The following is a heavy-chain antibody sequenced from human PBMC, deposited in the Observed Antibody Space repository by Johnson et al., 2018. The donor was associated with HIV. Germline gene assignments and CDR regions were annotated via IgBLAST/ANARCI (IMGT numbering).Heavy chain of an antibody. J-gene: IGHJ3*02. CDR3: AKDRGLSAFDI. Sequence: VQLVESGGGLVKPGGSLRLSCTASGFTFSDASMSWVRQAPGKGLEWVGRIKSKTDGGTTDYAAPVKGRFTISRDDSKNTLYLQMNSLRAEDTAVYYCAKDRGLSAFDIWGQGTMVTVSS. CDR2: IKSKTDGGTT. CDR1: GFTFSDAS. D-gene: IGHD3-10*01. V-gene: IGHV3-15*01.